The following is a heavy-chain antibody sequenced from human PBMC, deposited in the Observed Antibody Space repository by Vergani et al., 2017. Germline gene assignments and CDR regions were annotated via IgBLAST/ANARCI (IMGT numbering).Heavy chain of an antibody. CDR1: GYTFTDYA. D-gene: IGHD3-3*01. J-gene: IGHJ6*03. CDR2: INAGNGNT. CDR3: AREPLIPIFGVDYWGGYMDV. V-gene: IGHV1-3*01. Sequence: QVQLVQSGAEVKKPGASVKVSCKASGYTFTDYAMHWVRQAPGQRLEWMGWINAGNGNTKYSQKFQGRVTIIRDTSASTAYMELSSLRSEDTAVYYCAREPLIPIFGVDYWGGYMDVWGKGP.